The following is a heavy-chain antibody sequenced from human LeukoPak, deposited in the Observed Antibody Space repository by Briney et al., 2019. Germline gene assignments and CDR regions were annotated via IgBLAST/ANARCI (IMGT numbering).Heavy chain of an antibody. Sequence: GGSLRLSCAASGFTFSTYGMHWVRQAPGKGLEWVAVISSDGSDKYYTDSVKGRFTISRDNSKNTLYLQMSSLRADDTALYYCAKERLGATTPNPDYWGQGTLITVSS. CDR1: GFTFSTYG. V-gene: IGHV3-30*18. J-gene: IGHJ4*02. D-gene: IGHD1-26*01. CDR3: AKERLGATTPNPDY. CDR2: ISSDGSDK.